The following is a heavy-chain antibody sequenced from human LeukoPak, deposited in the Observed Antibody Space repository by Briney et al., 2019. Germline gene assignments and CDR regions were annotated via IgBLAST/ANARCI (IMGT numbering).Heavy chain of an antibody. D-gene: IGHD4-17*01. CDR1: GGSISSGDYY. CDR2: IYYSGST. CDR3: ASETPYGDYTYYFDY. J-gene: IGHJ4*02. Sequence: SETLSLTCTVSGGSISSGDYYWSWIRQPPGKGLEWIGYIYYSGSTYYNPSLKSRVTISVDTSKNQFSLKLSSVTAADTAVYYCASETPYGDYTYYFDYWGQGTLVTVSS. V-gene: IGHV4-30-4*01.